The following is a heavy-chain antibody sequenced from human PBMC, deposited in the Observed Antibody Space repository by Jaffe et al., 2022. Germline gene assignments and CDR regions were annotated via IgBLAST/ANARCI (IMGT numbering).Heavy chain of an antibody. CDR3: AKDWVRNYDILTGYSGLFDY. Sequence: QVQLVESGGGVVQPGGSLRLSCAASGFTFSSYGMHWVRQAPGKGLEWVAFIRYDGSNKYYADSVKGRFTISRDNSKNTLYLQMNSLRAEDTAVYYCAKDWVRNYDILTGYSGLFDYWGQGTLVTVSS. D-gene: IGHD3-9*01. CDR2: IRYDGSNK. CDR1: GFTFSSYG. J-gene: IGHJ4*02. V-gene: IGHV3-30*02.